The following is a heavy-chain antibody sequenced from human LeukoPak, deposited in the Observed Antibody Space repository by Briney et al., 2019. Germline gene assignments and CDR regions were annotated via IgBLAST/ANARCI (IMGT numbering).Heavy chain of an antibody. CDR3: AKYYGAYYYDSRYYYYYGMDV. D-gene: IGHD3-22*01. J-gene: IGHJ6*02. V-gene: IGHV3-23*01. CDR2: ISGSGGST. Sequence: GGSLRLSCEASGVTFSSYVMSWVRQAPGKGPEWVSGISGSGGSTYYADSVKGRFTISRDNSKNTLYLQMNSLRAEDTAVYYCAKYYGAYYYDSRYYYYYGMDVWGQGTTVTVSS. CDR1: GVTFSSYV.